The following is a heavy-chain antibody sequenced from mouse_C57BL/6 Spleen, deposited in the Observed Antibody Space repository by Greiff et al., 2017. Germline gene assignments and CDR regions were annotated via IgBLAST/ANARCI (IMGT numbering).Heavy chain of an antibody. Sequence: EVQLVESGPGLVKPSQSLSLTCSVTGYSITSGYYWNWIRQFPGNKLEWMGYISYDGSNNYNPSLKNRISLTRDTSKNQFFLKLNSVTTEDTATYYCARINDYEYYFDYWGQGTTLTVSS. CDR2: ISYDGSN. CDR1: GYSITSGYY. V-gene: IGHV3-6*01. D-gene: IGHD2-4*01. J-gene: IGHJ2*01. CDR3: ARINDYEYYFDY.